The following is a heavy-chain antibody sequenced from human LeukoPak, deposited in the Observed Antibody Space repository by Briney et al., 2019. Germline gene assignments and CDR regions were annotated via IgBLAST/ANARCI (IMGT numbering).Heavy chain of an antibody. V-gene: IGHV3-23*01. J-gene: IGHJ4*02. Sequence: GGSLRLSCAASGFTFSSYAMSWVRQAPGKGLEWVSTISAGGGSTYYADSVKGRFTISRDSSKNTLYLQMNSLRAEDTAVYYCAKGYGSGSSRYYFDYWGQGPLVTVSS. CDR3: AKGYGSGSSRYYFDY. CDR1: GFTFSSYA. CDR2: ISAGGGST. D-gene: IGHD3-10*01.